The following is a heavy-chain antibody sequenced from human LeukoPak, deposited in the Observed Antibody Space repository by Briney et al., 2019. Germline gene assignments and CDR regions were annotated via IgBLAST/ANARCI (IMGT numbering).Heavy chain of an antibody. V-gene: IGHV4-59*08. D-gene: IGHD3-10*01. J-gene: IGHJ6*02. CDR3: ARYGSGSYSFGMDV. Sequence: PSETLSLTCTVSGGSISSYYWSWIRQPPGKGLEWIGYIYYSGSTNYNPSLKSRVTISVDTSKNQFSLKLGSVTAADTAVYYCARYGSGSYSFGMDVWGQGTTVTVSS. CDR1: GGSISSYY. CDR2: IYYSGST.